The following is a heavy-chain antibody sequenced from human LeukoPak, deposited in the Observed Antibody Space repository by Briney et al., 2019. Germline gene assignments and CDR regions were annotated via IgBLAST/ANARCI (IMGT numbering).Heavy chain of an antibody. V-gene: IGHV4-59*08. CDR2: IYYSGNT. J-gene: IGHJ3*02. CDR3: ARRTQLNGPLYDILTGYHDAFDI. D-gene: IGHD3-9*01. CDR1: GGSMSSHY. Sequence: PSETLSLTCTVSGGSMSSHYWSWIRHPPGKGLEWIGYIYYSGNTNYNPSLKSRVTISVDTSKTQFSLKLSSVTAADTAVYYCARRTQLNGPLYDILTGYHDAFDIWGQGTMVTVSS.